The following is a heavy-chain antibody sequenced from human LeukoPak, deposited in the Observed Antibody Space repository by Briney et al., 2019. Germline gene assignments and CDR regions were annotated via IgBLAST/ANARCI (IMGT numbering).Heavy chain of an antibody. V-gene: IGHV1-18*01. Sequence: GASVKVSCKATSRISWVRQAPGQGLEWMGWIGTYGGDTYDAQKFQGRITVTTDTSTSTVYMELRNLRSDDTAVYYCARDLWNFYDDSGYNRDFDSWGQGTLVTVSS. D-gene: IGHD3-22*01. CDR2: IGTYGGDT. J-gene: IGHJ5*01. CDR1: TSR. CDR3: ARDLWNFYDDSGYNRDFDS.